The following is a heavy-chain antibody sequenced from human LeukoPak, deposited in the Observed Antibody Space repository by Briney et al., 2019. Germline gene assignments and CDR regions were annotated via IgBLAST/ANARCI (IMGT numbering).Heavy chain of an antibody. D-gene: IGHD5-24*01. CDR2: ISSGTSTI. CDR1: GFTFSTYS. Sequence: GGSLRLSCAASGFTFSTYSMNWVRQAPGKGLEWVSYISSGTSTIYYADSVKGRFTISRDNAKNSLYLQMNSLRAEDTAVYYCAKDYSAYNYLADFDYWGQGTLVTVSS. CDR3: AKDYSAYNYLADFDY. V-gene: IGHV3-48*01. J-gene: IGHJ4*02.